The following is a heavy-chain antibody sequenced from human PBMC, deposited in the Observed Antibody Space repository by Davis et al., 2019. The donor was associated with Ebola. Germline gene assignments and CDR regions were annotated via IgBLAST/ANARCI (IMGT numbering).Heavy chain of an antibody. CDR3: ARAVFHEVLDY. Sequence: GESPMTSCAGPGFAYGNYWMTWVRQAPGKGLERVAHIDQAGSEKYYVDSVKGRFTISRDNSENTLYLQMNSLTADDTAVYYCARAVFHEVLDYWGQGTPVTVSS. CDR2: IDQAGSEK. CDR1: GFAYGNYW. V-gene: IGHV3-7*04. J-gene: IGHJ4*02. D-gene: IGHD3-3*01.